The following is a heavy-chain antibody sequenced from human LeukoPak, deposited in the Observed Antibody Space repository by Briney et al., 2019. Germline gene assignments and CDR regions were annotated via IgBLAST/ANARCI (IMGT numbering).Heavy chain of an antibody. CDR3: AKDSGAKIRYLDY. CDR2: IWYDGSNK. CDR1: GFTFSSYS. D-gene: IGHD5-12*01. J-gene: IGHJ4*02. V-gene: IGHV3-33*06. Sequence: GGSLRLSCAASGFTFSSYSMHWVRQAPGKGLEWVAVIWYDGSNKYYADSVKGRFTISRDNSKNTLYLQMNSLRAEDTAVYYCAKDSGAKIRYLDYWGQGTLVTVSS.